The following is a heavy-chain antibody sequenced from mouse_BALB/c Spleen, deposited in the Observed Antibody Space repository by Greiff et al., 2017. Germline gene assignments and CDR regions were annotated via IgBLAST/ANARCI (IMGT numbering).Heavy chain of an antibody. CDR2: INPYNGDT. Sequence: EVQLQQSGPELVKPGASVKISCKASGYSFTGYYMNWVMQSHGKSLEWIGRINPYNGDTFYNQKFKGKATLTVDKSSSTAHMELRSLASEDSAVYYCARRNGYDGFDYWGQGTTLTVSS. CDR3: ARRNGYDGFDY. D-gene: IGHD2-2*01. V-gene: IGHV1-20*02. CDR1: GYSFTGYY. J-gene: IGHJ2*01.